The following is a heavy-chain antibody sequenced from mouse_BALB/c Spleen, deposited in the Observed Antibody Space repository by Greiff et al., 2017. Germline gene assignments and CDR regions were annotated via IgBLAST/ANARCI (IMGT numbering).Heavy chain of an antibody. D-gene: IGHD1-1*02. CDR2: IWAGGST. CDR1: GFSLTSYG. Sequence: QVQLKESGPGLVAPSQSLSITCTVSGFSLTSYGVHWVRQPPGKGLEWLGVIWAGGSTNYNSALMSRLSISKDNSKSQVFLKMNSLQTDDTAMYYCARALWRAMDYWGQGTSVTVSS. V-gene: IGHV2-9*02. J-gene: IGHJ4*01. CDR3: ARALWRAMDY.